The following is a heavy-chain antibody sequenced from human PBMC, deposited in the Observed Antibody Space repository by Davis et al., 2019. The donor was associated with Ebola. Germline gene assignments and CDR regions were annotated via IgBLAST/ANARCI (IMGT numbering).Heavy chain of an antibody. D-gene: IGHD4-17*01. CDR1: GYTFASYY. Sequence: AASVKVSCKASGYTFASYYMHWVRQAPGQGLEWMGWINPNSGGTNYAQKFQGRVTMTRDTSISTAHMELSRLRSDDTAVYYCARVSATVTTFDSWGQGTLVTVSS. J-gene: IGHJ4*02. CDR3: ARVSATVTTFDS. V-gene: IGHV1-2*02. CDR2: INPNSGGT.